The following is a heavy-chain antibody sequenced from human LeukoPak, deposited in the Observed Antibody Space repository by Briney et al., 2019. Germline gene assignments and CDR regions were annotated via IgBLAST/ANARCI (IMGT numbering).Heavy chain of an antibody. J-gene: IGHJ4*02. Sequence: ASVTVSCKASGYTFTGYYMHWVRQAPGQGLEWMGWINPNSGGTNYAHKFQGRVTMTRDTSISTAYMELSRLRSDDTAVYYCARDYGDYVIDYWGQGTLVTVSS. CDR1: GYTFTGYY. CDR3: ARDYGDYVIDY. CDR2: INPNSGGT. V-gene: IGHV1-2*02. D-gene: IGHD4-17*01.